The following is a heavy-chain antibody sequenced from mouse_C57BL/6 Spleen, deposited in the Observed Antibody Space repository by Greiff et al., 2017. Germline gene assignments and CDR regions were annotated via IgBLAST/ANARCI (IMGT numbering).Heavy chain of an antibody. CDR3: ARGIYYDYDGASMDY. CDR2: FHPYNDDT. V-gene: IGHV1-47*01. J-gene: IGHJ4*01. D-gene: IGHD2-4*01. CDR1: GYTFTTYP. Sequence: QVHVKQSGAELVKPGASVKMSCKASGYTFTTYPLEWMKQNHGKSLEWIGNFHPYNDDTKYNEKFKGKATLTVEKSSSTVYLELSRLTSDDSAVYYCARGIYYDYDGASMDYWGQGTSVTVSS.